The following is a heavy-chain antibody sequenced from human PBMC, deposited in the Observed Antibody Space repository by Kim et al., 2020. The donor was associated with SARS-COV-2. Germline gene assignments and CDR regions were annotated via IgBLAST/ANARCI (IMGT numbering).Heavy chain of an antibody. V-gene: IGHV2-5*02. CDR3: AHEGSYYDFWSGYSFWFDP. Sequence: SGPTLVKPTQTLTLTCTFSGFSLSTSGVGVGWIRQPPGKALEWLALIYWDDDKRYSPSLKSRLTITKDTSKNQVVLTMTNMDPVDTATYYCAHEGSYYDFWSGYSFWFDPWGQGTLVTVSS. CDR1: GFSLSTSGVG. J-gene: IGHJ5*02. CDR2: IYWDDDK. D-gene: IGHD3-3*01.